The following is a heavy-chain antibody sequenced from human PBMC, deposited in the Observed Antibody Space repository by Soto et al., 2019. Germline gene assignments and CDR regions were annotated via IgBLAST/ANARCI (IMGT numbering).Heavy chain of an antibody. V-gene: IGHV1-69*05. CDR3: ASIMGYCISTSCYAPFDY. CDR2: IIPIFGTA. D-gene: IGHD2-2*01. CDR1: GGTFSSYA. J-gene: IGHJ4*02. Sequence: QVQLVQSGAEVKKPGSSVKVSCKASGGTFSSYAISWVRQAPGQGLEWMGGIIPIFGTANYAQKFQGRVTITPDESTSTAYMELSSLRSEDTGVYYCASIMGYCISTSCYAPFDYWGQGTLVTVSS.